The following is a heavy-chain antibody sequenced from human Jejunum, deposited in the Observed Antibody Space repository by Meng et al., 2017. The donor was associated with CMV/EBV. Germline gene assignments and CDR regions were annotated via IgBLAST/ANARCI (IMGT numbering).Heavy chain of an antibody. CDR3: ARGPGGFGDFNFDS. D-gene: IGHD3-10*01. J-gene: IGHJ4*02. Sequence: VPLQGSGPGLVKPSETRSLTCSVSGGSTSNHYWSWIRQPAGKGLEWIGRIYFGGSTNYNPSLKSRVTMSVEMSKNQFSMSLYSVTAADTAVYYCARGPGGFGDFNFDSWGQGTLVTVSS. CDR1: GGSTSNHY. V-gene: IGHV4-4*07. CDR2: IYFGGST.